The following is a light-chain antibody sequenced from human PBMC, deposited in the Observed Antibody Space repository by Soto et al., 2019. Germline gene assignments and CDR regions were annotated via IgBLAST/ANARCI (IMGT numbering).Light chain of an antibody. CDR1: QTISSW. V-gene: IGKV1-5*03. CDR3: QHYNSYPEA. CDR2: KAS. J-gene: IGKJ1*01. Sequence: DIEMTQSPSTLSASVGDRVTLSCRASQTISSWLAWYQQKPGKAPKILIYKASTLKSGVPSRFSGSGSGTEFTLTISSLQPDDFATYYCQHYNSYPEAFGQGTKVDIK.